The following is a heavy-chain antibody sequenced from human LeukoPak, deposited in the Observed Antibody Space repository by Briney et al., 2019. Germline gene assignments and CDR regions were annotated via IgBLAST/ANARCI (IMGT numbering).Heavy chain of an antibody. J-gene: IGHJ4*02. V-gene: IGHV1-69*05. CDR2: IIPIFGTA. D-gene: IGHD3-3*01. CDR3: ARGSPRGDFWSGYLIDY. Sequence: SVKVSCKASGGTFSSYAISWVRQAPGQGLEWMGGIIPIFGTANYAQKFQGRVTITTDESTSTAYMELSSLRSEDTAVYYCARGSPRGDFWSGYLIDYWGQGTLVTVSS. CDR1: GGTFSSYA.